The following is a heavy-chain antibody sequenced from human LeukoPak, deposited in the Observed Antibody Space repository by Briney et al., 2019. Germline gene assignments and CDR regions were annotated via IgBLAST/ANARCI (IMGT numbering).Heavy chain of an antibody. CDR1: GFTFSSYS. J-gene: IGHJ4*02. Sequence: GGSLRLSCAASGFTFSSYSMNWVRQAPGKGLEWVSSISSSSSYIYYADSVKGRFTISRDNAKNSLYLQMSSLRAEDTAVYYCARDRYCSSTSCYAGHADYWGQGTLVTVSS. V-gene: IGHV3-21*01. CDR2: ISSSSSYI. D-gene: IGHD2-2*01. CDR3: ARDRYCSSTSCYAGHADY.